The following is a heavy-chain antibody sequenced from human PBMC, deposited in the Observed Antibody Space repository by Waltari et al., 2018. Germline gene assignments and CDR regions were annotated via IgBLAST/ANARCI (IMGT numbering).Heavy chain of an antibody. V-gene: IGHV1-2*02. CDR1: GYRFTAKY. J-gene: IGHJ3*01. D-gene: IGHD1-26*01. CDR3: ARDRGVGATSDAFDV. Sequence: QVQLVQSGAEVKKSGASVKVSCKASGYRFTAKYITWVRQAPGQGLEWMGGINPKSGGTKYAQKFQGRVTMTRDTSISTAYMEVSRLRSDDTAVYYCARDRGVGATSDAFDVWGQGTMVAVSS. CDR2: INPKSGGT.